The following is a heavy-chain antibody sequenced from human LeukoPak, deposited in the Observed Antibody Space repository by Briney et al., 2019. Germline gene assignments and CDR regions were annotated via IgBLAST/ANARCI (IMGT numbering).Heavy chain of an antibody. D-gene: IGHD4-23*01. CDR2: IWFDGTNK. CDR1: GFTFSNYG. CDR3: ARQTTVATDC. J-gene: IGHJ4*02. V-gene: IGHV3-33*01. Sequence: PGGSLRLSCAASGFTFSNYGMHWVRQAPGKGLEWVALIWFDGTNKYYADSVKGRFTISRDNSNNTLYLQMNSLRVEDTAVCYCARQTTVATDCWGQGTLVTVSS.